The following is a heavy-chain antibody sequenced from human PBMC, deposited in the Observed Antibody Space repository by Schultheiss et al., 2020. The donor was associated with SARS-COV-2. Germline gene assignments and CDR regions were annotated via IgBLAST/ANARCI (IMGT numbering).Heavy chain of an antibody. CDR2: INPSGGST. CDR1: GYTFTSYG. D-gene: IGHD3-3*01. J-gene: IGHJ6*02. Sequence: ASVKVSCKASGYTFTSYGISWVRQAPGQGLEWMGIINPSGGSTSYAQKFQGRVTMTRDTSTSTVYMELSSLRSEDTAVYYCARVGFTIFGVVTNADSTYYYYGMDVWGQGTTVTVSS. V-gene: IGHV1-46*01. CDR3: ARVGFTIFGVVTNADSTYYYYGMDV.